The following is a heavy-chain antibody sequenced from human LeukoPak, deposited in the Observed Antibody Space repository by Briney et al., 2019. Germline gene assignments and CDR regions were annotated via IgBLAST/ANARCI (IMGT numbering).Heavy chain of an antibody. D-gene: IGHD1-20*01. J-gene: IGHJ4*02. CDR2: IKTDGSST. V-gene: IGHV3-74*01. CDR1: GFSFSSYY. CDR3: VAYNWNYPDY. Sequence: GGSLRLSCAASGFSFSSYYRYWVRQAPEKGLVWVSRIKTDGSSTAYADSVKGRFTISRDNAKNTLYLQMNSLRAEDTAVYYCVAYNWNYPDYWGQGTLVTVSS.